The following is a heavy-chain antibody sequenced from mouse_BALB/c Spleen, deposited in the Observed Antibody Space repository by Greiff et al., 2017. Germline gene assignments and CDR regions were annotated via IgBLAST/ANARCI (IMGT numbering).Heavy chain of an antibody. D-gene: IGHD2-14*01. J-gene: IGHJ1*01. CDR3: ARDGGYVWYFDV. CDR1: GFTFSSYG. Sequence: EVQGVESGGGLVQPGGSLKLSCAASGFTFSSYGMSWVRQTPDKRLELVATINSNGGSTYYPDSVKGRFTISRDNAKNTLYLQMSSLKSEDTAMYYCARDGGYVWYFDVWGAGTTVTVSS. CDR2: INSNGGST. V-gene: IGHV5-6-3*01.